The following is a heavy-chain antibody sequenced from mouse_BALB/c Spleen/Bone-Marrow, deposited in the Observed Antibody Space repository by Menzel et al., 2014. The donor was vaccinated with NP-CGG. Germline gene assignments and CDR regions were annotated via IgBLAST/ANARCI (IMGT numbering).Heavy chain of an antibody. Sequence: DVKLVESGPSLVKPSQTLSLTCSVTGDSITNAYWNWIRKFPGNKIDYMGYISYSGNTYYNPSLKSRISITRDTSKNQFYLQLNSVTTEDTATYFCARGTGYYFDYWGQGTTLTGSS. CDR3: ARGTGYYFDY. V-gene: IGHV3-8*02. CDR1: GDSITNAY. CDR2: ISYSGNT. D-gene: IGHD3-3*01. J-gene: IGHJ2*01.